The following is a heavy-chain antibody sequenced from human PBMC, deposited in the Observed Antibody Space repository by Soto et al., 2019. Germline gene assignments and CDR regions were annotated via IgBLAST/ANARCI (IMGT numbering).Heavy chain of an antibody. J-gene: IGHJ4*02. CDR3: AREGRGWYVVY. Sequence: GASVKVSCKASGFTFTSSAVQWVRQARGQGLEWMGGIILSFGTANYAQKFQGRVTITADESTSTAYMELRSLRSDDTAVYYCAREGRGWYVVYWGQGTLVTVSS. V-gene: IGHV1-69*13. CDR1: GFTFTSSA. CDR2: IILSFGTA. D-gene: IGHD6-19*01.